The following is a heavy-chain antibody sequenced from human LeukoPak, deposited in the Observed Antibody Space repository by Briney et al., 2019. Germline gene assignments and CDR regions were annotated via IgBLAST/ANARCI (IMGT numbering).Heavy chain of an antibody. Sequence: SETLSLTCTVSGGSISSYYWSWIRQPAGKGLEWIGRIYTSGSTKYNPSLKSRVTMSVDTSKNQFSLKLSSVTAADTAVYYCAGGNQLLYGDYYYYMDVWGKRTTVTVSS. D-gene: IGHD2-2*02. CDR3: AGGNQLLYGDYYYYMDV. V-gene: IGHV4-4*07. J-gene: IGHJ6*03. CDR2: IYTSGST. CDR1: GGSISSYY.